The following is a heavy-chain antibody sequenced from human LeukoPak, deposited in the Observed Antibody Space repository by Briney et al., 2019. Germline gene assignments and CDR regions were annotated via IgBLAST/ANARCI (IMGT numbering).Heavy chain of an antibody. V-gene: IGHV3-21*01. CDR2: ISSSSSYI. D-gene: IGHD1-26*01. CDR3: ARTYTYSGSYSPVDAFDI. Sequence: PGGSLRLSCAASGFTFSSYSMNWVRQAPGKGLEWVSSISSSSSYIYYADSVKGRFTISRDNAKNSLYLQMNSLRAEDTAVYYCARTYTYSGSYSPVDAFDIWGQGTMVTVSS. CDR1: GFTFSSYS. J-gene: IGHJ3*02.